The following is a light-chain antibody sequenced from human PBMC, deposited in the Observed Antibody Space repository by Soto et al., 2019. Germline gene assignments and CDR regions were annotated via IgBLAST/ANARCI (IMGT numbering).Light chain of an antibody. CDR2: GAS. J-gene: IGKJ1*01. V-gene: IGKV3-20*01. CDR3: HQYGSSPT. CDR1: QSVRNDY. Sequence: EIVLTQSPGTLSLSTGERATLPCRASQSVRNDYLAWYQQKPGQAPRVFIYGASTRATGIPDRFSGSGSGADFTLTISRLEPEDFAVYYCHQYGSSPTFGQGTKVDIK.